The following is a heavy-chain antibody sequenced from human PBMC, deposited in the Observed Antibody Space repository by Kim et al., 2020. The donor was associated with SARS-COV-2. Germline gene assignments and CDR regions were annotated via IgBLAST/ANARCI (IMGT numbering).Heavy chain of an antibody. CDR3: ARGVPPFDY. Sequence: GSPNYHPPRKSRVTISVDTSKNQFSLKLSSVTAADTAVYYCARGVPPFDYWGQGTLVTVSS. D-gene: IGHD2-2*01. CDR2: GSP. J-gene: IGHJ4*02. V-gene: IGHV4-34*01.